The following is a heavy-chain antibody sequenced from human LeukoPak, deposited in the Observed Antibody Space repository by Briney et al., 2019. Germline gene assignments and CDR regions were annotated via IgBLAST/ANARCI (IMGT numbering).Heavy chain of an antibody. Sequence: PGGSLRLSCAASGFTFSSYEMNWVRQAPGKGLEWVSYISSSGSNIYYAYSVKGRFTISRDNAKNSLYLQMNSLRAEDTAVYYCARDIKVGATKYYFDYWGQGTLVTVSS. V-gene: IGHV3-48*03. D-gene: IGHD1-26*01. J-gene: IGHJ4*02. CDR1: GFTFSSYE. CDR2: ISSSGSNI. CDR3: ARDIKVGATKYYFDY.